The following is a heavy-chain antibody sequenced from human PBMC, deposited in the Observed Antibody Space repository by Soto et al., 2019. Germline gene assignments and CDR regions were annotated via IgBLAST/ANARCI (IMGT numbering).Heavy chain of an antibody. J-gene: IGHJ4*02. CDR1: GGSISSGYH. CDR3: ARVDWGSFDY. D-gene: IGHD7-27*01. V-gene: IGHV4-38-2*02. Sequence: SETLSLTCTVSGGSISSGYHWAWIRQPPGMRLEWVASIFHTGTTYYNPSLTSRVTISVDTSKNQFSLKLTSVTAADSAVYYCARVDWGSFDYWGQGTLVTVSS. CDR2: IFHTGTT.